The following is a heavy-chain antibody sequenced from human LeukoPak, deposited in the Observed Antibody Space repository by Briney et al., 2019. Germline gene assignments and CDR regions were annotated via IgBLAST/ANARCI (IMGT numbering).Heavy chain of an antibody. CDR1: GFTLSNYE. V-gene: IGHV3-48*03. J-gene: IGHJ6*04. CDR3: AELGITMIGGV. Sequence: GGSLRLSCAASGFTLSNYEMNWVRQAPGKGLEWVSYISSSGSTIYYADSVKGRFTISRDNAKNSLYLQMNSLRAEDTAVYYCAELGITMIGGVWGKGTTVTISS. CDR2: ISSSGSTI. D-gene: IGHD3-10*02.